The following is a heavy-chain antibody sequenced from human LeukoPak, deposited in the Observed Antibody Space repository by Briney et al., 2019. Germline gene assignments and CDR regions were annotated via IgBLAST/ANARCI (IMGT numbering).Heavy chain of an antibody. J-gene: IGHJ4*02. D-gene: IGHD4-17*01. CDR1: GYSISSGYY. CDR2: IYHSGST. Sequence: PSETLSLTCTVSGYSISSGYYWGWIRQPPGKGLEWIGSIYHSGSTYYNPSLKSRVTISVDTSKNQFSLKLSSVTAADTAVYYCATYGDYSFDYWGQGTLVTVSS. CDR3: ATYGDYSFDY. V-gene: IGHV4-38-2*02.